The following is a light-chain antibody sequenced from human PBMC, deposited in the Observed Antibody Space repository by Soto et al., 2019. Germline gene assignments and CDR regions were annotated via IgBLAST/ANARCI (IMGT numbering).Light chain of an antibody. Sequence: IQLTQSPSSLSASVGDRVTITCRASQGINTFLAWYQQKPGKAPKLLIYAASTLQSGVPSRFSGSGSGTDFTLTISRLEPEDFAVYYCQQYGSSPWTFGQGTKVDIK. CDR3: QQYGSSPWT. V-gene: IGKV1-9*01. CDR2: AAS. J-gene: IGKJ1*01. CDR1: QGINTF.